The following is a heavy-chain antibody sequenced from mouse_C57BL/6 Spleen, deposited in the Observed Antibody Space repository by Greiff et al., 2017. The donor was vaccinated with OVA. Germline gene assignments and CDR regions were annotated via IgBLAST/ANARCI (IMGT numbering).Heavy chain of an antibody. CDR1: GYTFTSYW. Sequence: QVQLQQSGAELVKPGASVKMSCKASGYTFTSYWITWVKQRPGQGLEWIGDIYPGSGSTNYNEKFKSKATLTVDTSSSTAYMQLSSLTSEDSAVYYCARWDYYGSSPKDDVWGTGTTVTVSS. D-gene: IGHD1-1*01. V-gene: IGHV1-55*01. CDR2: IYPGSGST. J-gene: IGHJ1*03. CDR3: ARWDYYGSSPKDDV.